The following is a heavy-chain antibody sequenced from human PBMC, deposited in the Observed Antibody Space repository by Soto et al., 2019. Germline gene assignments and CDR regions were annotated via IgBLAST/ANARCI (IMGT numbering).Heavy chain of an antibody. V-gene: IGHV3-23*01. Sequence: EVQLLESGGGVGQPGGSLRLSCAATGFSFSGYAMSWVRQAAGKGLEWVSTISGSGASTFYADSVKGRFTISRYNSKNTCYLQLTSLRAEDMSVYYCSKNSKGYSGSYFDYWGQGTLVTVSS. CDR3: SKNSKGYSGSYFDY. CDR1: GFSFSGYA. CDR2: ISGSGAST. D-gene: IGHD1-26*01. J-gene: IGHJ4*02.